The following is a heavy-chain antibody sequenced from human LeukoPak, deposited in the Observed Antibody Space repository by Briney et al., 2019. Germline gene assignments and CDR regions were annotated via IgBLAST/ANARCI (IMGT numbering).Heavy chain of an antibody. CDR2: INGGNGAT. D-gene: IGHD2-15*01. CDR3: ARVVGGSPYGLPIDY. CDR1: GYTFTAYA. V-gene: IGHV1-3*01. Sequence: ASVKVSCKASGYTFTAYAMHWVRQAPGQRLEWMGWINGGNGATKYSQKFQGRVTITRDTSVSTGYMELSSLRSEDTAMYYCARVVGGSPYGLPIDYWGLGTLVTVSS. J-gene: IGHJ4*02.